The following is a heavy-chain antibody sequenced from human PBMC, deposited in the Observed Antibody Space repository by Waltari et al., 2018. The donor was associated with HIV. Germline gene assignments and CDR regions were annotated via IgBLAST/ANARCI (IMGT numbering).Heavy chain of an antibody. CDR1: GASISSSSYY. CDR2: IHYSGTA. Sequence: QLHLQESGPGLVNPSDTLSLTCSVSGASISSSSYYWAWIRQPPGKGLEWIGDIHYSGTAYYNPSVKSRVRASLDASKNELSLMLTSVTATDTALYYCARLRFHSLYYFDSWGPGILVTVSS. CDR3: ARLRFHSLYYFDS. D-gene: IGHD3-16*01. J-gene: IGHJ4*02. V-gene: IGHV4-39*01.